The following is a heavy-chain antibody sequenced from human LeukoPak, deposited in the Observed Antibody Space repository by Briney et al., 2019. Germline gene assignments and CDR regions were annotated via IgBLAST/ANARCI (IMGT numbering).Heavy chain of an antibody. J-gene: IGHJ5*02. V-gene: IGHV6-1*01. CDR3: ARGGLRRSLGWFDP. CDR2: TYYGSKWYT. D-gene: IGHD6-13*01. Sequence: SQTLSLTCAISGDSVSSNSVAWNWIRQSPSRGLEWLGRTYYGSKWYTDYAVSVISRITINVDTSKNQFSLQLNSVTPEDTAVYYCARGGLRRSLGWFDPWGQGTLVTVSS. CDR1: GDSVSSNSVA.